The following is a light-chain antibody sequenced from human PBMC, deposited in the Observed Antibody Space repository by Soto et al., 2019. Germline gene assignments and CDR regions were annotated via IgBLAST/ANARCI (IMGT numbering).Light chain of an antibody. V-gene: IGKV3-11*01. J-gene: IGKJ3*01. Sequence: IPWTQSPAILSLSPGERATLSCTASQSVATYIAWYQQRPGQPPRLLIHDTSHRASGVPARFRGSGSGTDFTRTSTSLEPEDFGVYFCQQRRNWVRFGPGT. CDR3: QQRRNWVR. CDR2: DTS. CDR1: QSVATY.